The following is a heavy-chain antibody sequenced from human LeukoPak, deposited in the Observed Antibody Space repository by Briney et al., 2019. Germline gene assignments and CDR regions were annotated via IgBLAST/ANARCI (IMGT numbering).Heavy chain of an antibody. CDR2: INPNSGGT. V-gene: IGHV1-2*02. D-gene: IGHD5-24*01. CDR1: GYTFTGYY. J-gene: IGHJ4*02. CDR3: ARVVDGYIPYDY. Sequence: ASVKVSCEASGYTFTGYYMHWVRQAPGQGLEWMGWINPNSGGTNYAQKFQGRVTMTRDTSISTAYMELSRLRSDDTAVYYCARVVDGYIPYDYWGQGTLVTVSS.